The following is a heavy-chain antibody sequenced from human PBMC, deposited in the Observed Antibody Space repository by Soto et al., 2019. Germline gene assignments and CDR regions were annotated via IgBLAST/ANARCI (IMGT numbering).Heavy chain of an antibody. V-gene: IGHV3-30-3*01. CDR3: ATYSQLDP. CDR1: GFTFSTYA. CDR2: ISYDGSIK. Sequence: QVQLVESGGGVVQPGRSLRLSCAASGFTFSTYAMHWVRQAPGKGLEWVAVISYDGSIKSSADSVKGRFTISRDNSKNTLYLQMNSLRAEDTAVYYCATYSQLDPWGQGTLVTVSS. J-gene: IGHJ5*02. D-gene: IGHD6-13*01.